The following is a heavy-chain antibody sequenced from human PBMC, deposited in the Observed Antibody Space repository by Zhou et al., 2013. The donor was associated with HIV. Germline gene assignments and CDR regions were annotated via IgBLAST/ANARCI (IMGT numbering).Heavy chain of an antibody. V-gene: IGHV1-69*04. J-gene: IGHJ3*02. Sequence: QVQLVQSGAEVKKPGSSVKVSCKASGGTFRTYGISWVRQAPGQGLEWMGRFDPEDRETTYPQTLQERVAMTGDTSTDTAYIEVASLTPDDTAIYYCATDRVLEQRLDNGLAIWGQGTLVSVSS. D-gene: IGHD2-2*03. CDR3: ATDRVLEQRLDNGLAI. CDR2: FDPEDRET. CDR1: GGTFRTYG.